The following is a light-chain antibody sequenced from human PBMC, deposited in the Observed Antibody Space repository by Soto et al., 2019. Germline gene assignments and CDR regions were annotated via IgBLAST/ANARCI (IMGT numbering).Light chain of an antibody. CDR1: QDIRGS. V-gene: IGKV1-13*02. CDR3: QKFNSYPIT. CDR2: DVS. Sequence: AIQVTQSPSSLSASVGDRVTMTCRASQDIRGSLAWYQQKSGKPPNLLIYDVSTLEGGVPSRFSGSGSGTEFTLTISSLQPEDFGTYYCQKFNSYPITFGQGTRLEIK. J-gene: IGKJ5*01.